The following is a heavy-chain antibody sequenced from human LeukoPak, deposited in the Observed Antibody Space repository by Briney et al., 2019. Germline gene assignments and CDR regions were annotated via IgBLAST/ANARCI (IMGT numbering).Heavy chain of an antibody. CDR1: SPSISSYY. CDR3: ARPEGEFGEFGFAY. CDR2: IYFSGSA. Sequence: KPSETLSLTCTVSSPSISSYYRSWLRQPPGKGLEWVADIYFSGSANYTPSLQSRATLSLDTSKNQSSLKLSSVTAADTAVHFCARPEGEFGEFGFAYWGQGTLVTVP. V-gene: IGHV4-59*01. J-gene: IGHJ4*02. D-gene: IGHD3-10*01.